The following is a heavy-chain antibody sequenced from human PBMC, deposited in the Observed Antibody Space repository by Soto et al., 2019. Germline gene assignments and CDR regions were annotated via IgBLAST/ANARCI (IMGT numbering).Heavy chain of an antibody. CDR2: IYTSGST. J-gene: IGHJ6*02. D-gene: IGHD2-2*01. Sequence: ASETLSLTCTVSGGSISSYYWSWIRQPAGKGLEWIGRIYTSGSTNYNPSLKSRVTMSVDTSKNQFSLKLSSVTAADTAVYYCARDGVRGPADTRWGYYYGMDVWGQGTTVTVSS. V-gene: IGHV4-4*07. CDR1: GGSISSYY. CDR3: ARDGVRGPADTRWGYYYGMDV.